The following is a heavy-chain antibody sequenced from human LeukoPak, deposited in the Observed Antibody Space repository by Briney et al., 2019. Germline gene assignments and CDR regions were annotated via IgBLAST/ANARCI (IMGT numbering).Heavy chain of an antibody. V-gene: IGHV1-24*01. CDR2: FDPEDGET. D-gene: IGHD6-6*01. CDR3: AGATLTYSSSHYYYYYYMDV. CDR1: AYTLTELS. Sequence: GASVKVSCTVSAYTLTELSMHWVRQAPGKGLEWMGGFDPEDGETIYAQKFQGRVTMTEDTSTDTAYMELSSLRSEDTAVYYCAGATLTYSSSHYYYYYYMDVWGKGTTVTVSS. J-gene: IGHJ6*03.